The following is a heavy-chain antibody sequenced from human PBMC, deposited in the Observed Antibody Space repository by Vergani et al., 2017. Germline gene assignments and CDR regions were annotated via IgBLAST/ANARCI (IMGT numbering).Heavy chain of an antibody. Sequence: QVQLEESGGGVVQPGRSLRLSCAGSGFTLSSHAMHWVRQAPGKGLEWVAFIWYDGSKEYYADSVKGRFTISRDNSKNTLYLQMNNLRAADTAVYYCARSVYCAHGVGYMTYFSYMDVWGKGTAVTVSS. V-gene: IGHV3-33*01. J-gene: IGHJ6*03. CDR2: IWYDGSKE. CDR1: GFTLSSHA. CDR3: ARSVYCAHGVGYMTYFSYMDV. D-gene: IGHD2-8*01.